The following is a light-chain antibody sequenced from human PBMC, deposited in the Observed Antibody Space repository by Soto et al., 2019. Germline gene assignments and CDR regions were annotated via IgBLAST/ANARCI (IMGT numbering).Light chain of an antibody. J-gene: IGKJ4*01. CDR1: QSISSY. CDR2: DAS. V-gene: IGKV1-17*01. Sequence: DIQMTQSPSSLSASVGDRVTITCRASQSISSYLNWYQQKPGKAPKLLIYDASSLESGVPSRFSGSGSGTEFTLTISSLQPEDFATYYCQQPNSYQSGPTFGGGTKVDIK. CDR3: QQPNSYQSGPT.